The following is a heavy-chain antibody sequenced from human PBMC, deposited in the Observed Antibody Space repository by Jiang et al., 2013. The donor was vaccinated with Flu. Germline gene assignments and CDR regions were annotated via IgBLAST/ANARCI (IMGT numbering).Heavy chain of an antibody. D-gene: IGHD2-15*01. J-gene: IGHJ4*02. Sequence: LEWMGMIDPNSGSTTYAQKFQGRVTMTRDTSTSTLYMDLASLRSDDTAVYYCARAVVVEAATLNHYFDSWGQGTLVTVSS. CDR2: IDPNSGST. CDR3: ARAVVVEAATLNHYFDS. V-gene: IGHV1-46*01.